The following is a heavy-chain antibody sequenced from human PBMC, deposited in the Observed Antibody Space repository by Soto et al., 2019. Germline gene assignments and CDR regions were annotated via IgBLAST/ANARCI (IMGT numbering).Heavy chain of an antibody. J-gene: IGHJ4*01. CDR3: ARVEDYFDSSGYNY. CDR1: GYIFTNYG. D-gene: IGHD3-22*01. V-gene: IGHV1-18*01. Sequence: ASVKVSCKASGYIFTNYGFTWVRQAPGQGLEWVGWITYNGNTNYAESLQGRVTMTTDTSTSTAYMELRSLRSDDTAVYYCARVEDYFDSSGYNYWGQGTLVTVSS. CDR2: ITYNGNT.